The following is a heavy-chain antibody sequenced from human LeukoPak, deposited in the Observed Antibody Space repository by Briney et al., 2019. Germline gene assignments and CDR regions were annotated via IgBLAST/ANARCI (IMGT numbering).Heavy chain of an antibody. D-gene: IGHD5-24*01. Sequence: ASVKVSCKASGYTSISYGISWVRQAPGQGLEWMAWINANDGNTNYAQNLQGRVTMTTDTSTSTAYMEVGSLRSDDTAVYYCARQDGLYSPIDYWGQGTLVTVSS. V-gene: IGHV1-18*01. J-gene: IGHJ4*02. CDR1: GYTSISYG. CDR3: ARQDGLYSPIDY. CDR2: INANDGNT.